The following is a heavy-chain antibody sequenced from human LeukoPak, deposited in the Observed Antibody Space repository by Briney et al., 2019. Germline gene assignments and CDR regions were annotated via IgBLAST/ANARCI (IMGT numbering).Heavy chain of an antibody. J-gene: IGHJ6*03. CDR2: INPNSGGT. Sequence: GASVKVSCKASGYTFTGYYMHWVRQAPGQGFEWMGWINPNSGGTNYAQKFQGRVTMTRDTSISTAYMELSRLRSDDTAVYYCARDIVVVPAAPEGYYYYYYMDVWGKGTTVTVSS. D-gene: IGHD2-2*01. V-gene: IGHV1-2*02. CDR1: GYTFTGYY. CDR3: ARDIVVVPAAPEGYYYYYYMDV.